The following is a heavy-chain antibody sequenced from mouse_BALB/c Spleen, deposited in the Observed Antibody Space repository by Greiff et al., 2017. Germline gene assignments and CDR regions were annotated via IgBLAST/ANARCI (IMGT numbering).Heavy chain of an antibody. Sequence: DVMLVESGGGLVKPGGSLKLSCAASGFTFSDYYMYWVRQTPEKRLEWVATISDGGSYTYYPDSVKGRFTISRDNAKNNLYLQMSSLKSEDTAMYYCARGDGNYGGNWGQGTSVTVSS. CDR2: ISDGGSYT. D-gene: IGHD2-1*01. CDR1: GFTFSDYY. V-gene: IGHV5-4*02. CDR3: ARGDGNYGGN. J-gene: IGHJ4*01.